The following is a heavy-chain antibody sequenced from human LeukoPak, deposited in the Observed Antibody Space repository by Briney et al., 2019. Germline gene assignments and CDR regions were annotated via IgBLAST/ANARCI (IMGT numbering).Heavy chain of an antibody. Sequence: GGSLRLSCAASGFTFSSYSMNWVRQAPGKGLEWVSYISSSSSTIYYAGSVKGRFTISRDNAKNSLYLQMSSLRAEDTAVYYCARDYRSSSTSPRDDYWGQGTLVTVSS. CDR1: GFTFSSYS. CDR3: ARDYRSSSTSPRDDY. CDR2: ISSSSSTI. V-gene: IGHV3-48*01. J-gene: IGHJ4*02. D-gene: IGHD2-2*01.